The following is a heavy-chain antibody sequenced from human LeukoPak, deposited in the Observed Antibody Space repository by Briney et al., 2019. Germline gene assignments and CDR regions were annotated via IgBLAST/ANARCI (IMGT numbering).Heavy chain of an antibody. CDR1: DYNFASYW. V-gene: IGHV5-51*01. Sequence: LGESLKISCKSSDYNFASYWIGWVRQKTGKGLELMGIIFPADADTRYSPSLQGQVIISVDKSITTASLQWSSLKSSDTATYYCARRREGGFDIWGQETRVTVSS. D-gene: IGHD1-26*01. J-gene: IGHJ3*02. CDR3: ARRREGGFDI. CDR2: IFPADADT.